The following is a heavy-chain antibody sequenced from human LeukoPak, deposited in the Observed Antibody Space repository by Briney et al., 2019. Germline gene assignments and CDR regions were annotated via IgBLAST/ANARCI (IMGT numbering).Heavy chain of an antibody. CDR1: GFTFSSYS. CDR2: ISSSSSYI. Sequence: GGSLRLSCAASGFTFSSYSMNWVRQAPGKGLEWVSSISSSSSYIYYADSAKGRFTISRDNAKNSLYLQMNSLRAEDTAVYYCARGDGYCSSTSCYRMFDPWGQGTLVTVSS. J-gene: IGHJ5*02. CDR3: ARGDGYCSSTSCYRMFDP. V-gene: IGHV3-21*01. D-gene: IGHD2-2*01.